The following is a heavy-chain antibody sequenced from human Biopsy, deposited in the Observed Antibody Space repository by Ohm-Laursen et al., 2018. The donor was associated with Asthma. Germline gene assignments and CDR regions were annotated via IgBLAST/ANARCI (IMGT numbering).Heavy chain of an antibody. CDR2: ISVYNGNT. CDR3: ARAVDYSHYYGIDV. CDR1: GYTFNSAG. J-gene: IGHJ6*02. Sequence: SVKVSCKTSGYTFNSAGITWVRQAPGQGLEWMGWISVYNGNTKVAQKLQDRVTMITDTSTSTAYMELRGLRSDDTAVYFCARAVDYSHYYGIDVWGQGTTVTV. D-gene: IGHD3-10*01. V-gene: IGHV1-18*01.